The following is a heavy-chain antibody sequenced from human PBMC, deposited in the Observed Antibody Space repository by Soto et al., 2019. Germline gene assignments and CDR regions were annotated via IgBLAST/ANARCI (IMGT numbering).Heavy chain of an antibody. CDR3: ARAPRGNYGYPSYFDY. J-gene: IGHJ4*02. CDR2: IYYSGST. D-gene: IGHD3-10*01. Sequence: SETLSLTCTVSGGSISSYYWSWIRQPPGKGLEWIGYIYYSGSTNYNPSLKSRVTISVDTSRNQFSLKVNSVTAADTAMYYCARAPRGNYGYPSYFDYWGQGTLVTVSS. V-gene: IGHV4-59*01. CDR1: GGSISSYY.